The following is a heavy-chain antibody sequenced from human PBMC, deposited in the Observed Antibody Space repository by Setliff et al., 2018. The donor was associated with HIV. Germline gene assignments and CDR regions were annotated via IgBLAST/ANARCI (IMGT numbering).Heavy chain of an antibody. CDR2: ISTSTRTI. V-gene: IGHV3-48*04. CDR3: VRDVYTSNWYLNWFDP. Sequence: GGSLRLSCAASGFTFSTYSMNWVRQAPGKGLEWISYISTSTRTIYYADSVKGRFTISRDNAKKSLYLQMNSLRAEDTAVYYCVRDVYTSNWYLNWFDPWGQGTRVTVSS. D-gene: IGHD6-13*01. CDR1: GFTFSTYS. J-gene: IGHJ5*02.